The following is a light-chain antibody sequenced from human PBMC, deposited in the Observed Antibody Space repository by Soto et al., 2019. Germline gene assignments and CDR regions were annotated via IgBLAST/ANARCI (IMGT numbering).Light chain of an antibody. CDR2: LSS. V-gene: IGKV2-28*01. CDR1: QSLLHSNGYDY. J-gene: IGKJ2*01. CDR3: MQALKTPYT. Sequence: DFVMTQSPLSLSVTPGESASISCRSSQSLLHSNGYDYLDWYLQRPGQSPQLLIYLSSNRGSGVTDRVSGSGSGTDFTLKISGVEAEDVGVYYCMQALKTPYTFGQGTKLEI.